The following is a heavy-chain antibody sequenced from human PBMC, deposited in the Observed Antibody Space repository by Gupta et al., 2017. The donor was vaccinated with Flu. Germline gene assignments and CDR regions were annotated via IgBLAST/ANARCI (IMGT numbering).Heavy chain of an antibody. CDR1: GFSLSNARMG. D-gene: IGHD3-22*01. CDR2: IFSNDEK. V-gene: IGHV2-26*01. Sequence: QVTLKESGPVLVKPTETLTLTCTVSGFSLSNARMGVSWIRQPPGKALEWLAHIFSNDEKSYSTSLKSRLTISKDTSKSQVVLTMTNMDPVDTATYYCALYVISGYYPTPGAFDIWGQGTMVTVSS. CDR3: ALYVISGYYPTPGAFDI. J-gene: IGHJ3*02.